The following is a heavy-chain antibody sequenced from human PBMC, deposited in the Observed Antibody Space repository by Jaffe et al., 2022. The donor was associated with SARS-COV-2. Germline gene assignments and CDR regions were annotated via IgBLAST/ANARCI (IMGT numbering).Heavy chain of an antibody. CDR3: ARGSYASGNYPD. CDR2: ISGSGDTI. V-gene: IGHV3-48*01. D-gene: IGHD3-10*01. CDR1: GFSINTYN. J-gene: IGHJ4*02. Sequence: EVQLVESGGDLVQPGGSLRLSCAVSGFSINTYNMNWVRQSPGEGLEWVSFISGSGDTIHYADSVKGRFTISRDIATNSLYLQMNSLRAEDTALYYCARGSYASGNYPDWGQGTLVTVSS.